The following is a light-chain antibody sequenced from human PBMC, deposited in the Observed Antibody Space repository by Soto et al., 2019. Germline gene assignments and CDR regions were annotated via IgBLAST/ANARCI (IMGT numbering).Light chain of an antibody. V-gene: IGKV1-5*03. CDR1: QVISSW. J-gene: IGKJ1*01. CDR2: KAS. Sequence: DIQMTQSPSSVSASVDDAVSGSCRASQVISSWLAWYQQKAGKAPKLLIYKASSLESGVPSRFSGSGSGTEFTLTISSLQPDDFATYYCQQYNSYSRTFGQGTKVDIK. CDR3: QQYNSYSRT.